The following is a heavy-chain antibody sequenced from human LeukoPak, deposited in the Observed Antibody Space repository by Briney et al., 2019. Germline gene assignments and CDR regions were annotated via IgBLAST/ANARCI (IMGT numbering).Heavy chain of an antibody. CDR1: GYSIASGYY. V-gene: IGHV4-38-2*01. CDR2: IYHTGTA. Sequence: SETLSLTCGVSGYSIASGYYRGWIRQPPGKGLEWIGSIYHTGTAYYNPSLQSRVTISVDTSKNQFSLKLTSMTATDTGFYYCARGNLFDSWGQGTLVTVSS. CDR3: ARGNLFDS. J-gene: IGHJ5*01. D-gene: IGHD4-23*01.